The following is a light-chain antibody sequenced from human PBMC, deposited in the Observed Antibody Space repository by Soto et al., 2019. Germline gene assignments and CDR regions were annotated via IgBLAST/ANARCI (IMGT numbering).Light chain of an antibody. CDR2: VAS. CDR3: QQYGSSGT. CDR1: QSVSRSY. Sequence: ESELTQSPGTLSLSPGERATLSCRASQSVSRSYLAWYQQKPGQAPRLLIYVASSRATGIPDRFSGSGSGTDFTLTISRLEPEDFAVYYCQQYGSSGTFGQGTKVDIK. J-gene: IGKJ1*01. V-gene: IGKV3-20*01.